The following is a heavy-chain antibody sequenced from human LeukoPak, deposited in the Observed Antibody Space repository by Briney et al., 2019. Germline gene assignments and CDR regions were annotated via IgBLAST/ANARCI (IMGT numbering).Heavy chain of an antibody. V-gene: IGHV3-23*01. J-gene: IGHJ4*02. Sequence: GGALRLSCTASGVTSCSIPLNRVRPAPGKGLEWVSPIRSDGGTAYNADAVNGRFTISRDNSKNKLYLQMASLRVEDTAIYYCGKGQEGDNSFFDSWGQGTLVTASS. CDR2: IRSDGGTA. CDR1: GVTSCSIP. D-gene: IGHD4-11*01. CDR3: GKGQEGDNSFFDS.